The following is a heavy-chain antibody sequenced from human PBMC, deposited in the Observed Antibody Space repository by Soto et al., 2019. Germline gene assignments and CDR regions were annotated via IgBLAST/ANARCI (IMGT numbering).Heavy chain of an antibody. Sequence: EVQLVDSGGDLVQPGGSLRLSCVASGFTFSDYWMHWIRQAPGKGLVWVSRINSDGSDTSYADSVKGRFTISRDNAQNTLYLQMTSLRSDDTAVYYCVAIFRRTGPLLTWPDYWGQGSLVTVSS. CDR1: GFTFSDYW. V-gene: IGHV3-74*01. CDR3: VAIFRRTGPLLTWPDY. D-gene: IGHD3-9*01. CDR2: INSDGSDT. J-gene: IGHJ4*02.